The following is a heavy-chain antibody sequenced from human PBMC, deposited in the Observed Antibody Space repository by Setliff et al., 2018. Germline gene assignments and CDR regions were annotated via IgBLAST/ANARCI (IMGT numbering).Heavy chain of an antibody. CDR2: TIPIFGTT. Sequence: SVKVSCKASGGTFSSYGISWVRQAPGQGLEWMGGTIPIFGTTDYAQKFRGRVTIITDESTSTAFTQLSSLRSEDTAVYYCVREGVDSRSSTDYRYYMDVWGKGTTVTVSS. CDR1: GGTFSSYG. D-gene: IGHD3-22*01. V-gene: IGHV1-69*05. CDR3: VREGVDSRSSTDYRYYMDV. J-gene: IGHJ6*03.